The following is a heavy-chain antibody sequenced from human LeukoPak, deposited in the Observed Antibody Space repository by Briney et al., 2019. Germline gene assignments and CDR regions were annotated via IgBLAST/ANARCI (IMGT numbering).Heavy chain of an antibody. CDR2: MNPNSVNT. J-gene: IGHJ4*02. Sequence: ASVKVSCKASGYTFTSYDINWVRQATGQGLEWMGWMNPNSVNTAYAQKFQARVTITRNTSISTAYMELSSLRSEDTAVYYCARFRGRYCSSTSCFQYFDYWGQGTLVTVSS. CDR3: ARFRGRYCSSTSCFQYFDY. CDR1: GYTFTSYD. D-gene: IGHD2-2*01. V-gene: IGHV1-8*03.